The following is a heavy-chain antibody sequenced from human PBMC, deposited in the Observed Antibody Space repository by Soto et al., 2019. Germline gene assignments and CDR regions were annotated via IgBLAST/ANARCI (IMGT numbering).Heavy chain of an antibody. CDR2: INSYNGNT. Sequence: ASVKVSCKTSGYTFTSYGISWVRQAPGQGLEWMGWINSYNGNTNYAQKLQGRVTMTTDTSTSTAYMELGSLRSDDTAVYYCAREPVAGIWFDPWGQGTLVTVSS. D-gene: IGHD6-19*01. CDR1: GYTFTSYG. J-gene: IGHJ5*02. V-gene: IGHV1-18*01. CDR3: AREPVAGIWFDP.